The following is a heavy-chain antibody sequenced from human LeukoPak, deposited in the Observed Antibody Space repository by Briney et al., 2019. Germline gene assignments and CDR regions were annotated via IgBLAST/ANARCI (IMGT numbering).Heavy chain of an antibody. CDR3: ATHGYYDSSGYYYVDY. J-gene: IGHJ4*02. Sequence: GASVKVSCKVSGYTLTELSMHWVRQAPGKGLEWMGGFDPEDGETIYAQKFKGRVTMTEDTSTDTAYMELSSLRSEDTAVYYCATHGYYDSSGYYYVDYWDQGTLVTVSS. CDR1: GYTLTELS. D-gene: IGHD3-22*01. V-gene: IGHV1-24*01. CDR2: FDPEDGET.